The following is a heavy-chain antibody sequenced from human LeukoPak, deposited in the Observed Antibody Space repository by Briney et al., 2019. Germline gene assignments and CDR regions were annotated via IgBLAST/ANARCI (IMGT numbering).Heavy chain of an antibody. V-gene: IGHV1-24*01. Sequence: GASVKVSCKVSGYTLTELSMHWVRQAPGKGLEWIGGFDPEDGETIYAQKFQGRVTMTEDTSTDTAYMELSSLRSEDTAVYYCATGVLLWFGELSTNDYWGQGTLVTVSS. CDR3: ATGVLLWFGELSTNDY. CDR1: GYTLTELS. CDR2: FDPEDGET. J-gene: IGHJ4*02. D-gene: IGHD3-10*01.